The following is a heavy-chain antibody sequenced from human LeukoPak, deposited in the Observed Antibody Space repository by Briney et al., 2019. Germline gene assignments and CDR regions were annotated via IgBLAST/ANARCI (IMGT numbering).Heavy chain of an antibody. V-gene: IGHV3-30*03. J-gene: IGHJ6*02. D-gene: IGHD1-14*01. CDR1: GFTFSSYG. CDR3: ARVGNHNYYYYYGMDV. Sequence: SGGSLRLSCAASGFTFSSYGMHWVRQAPGKGLEWVAVISYDGSNKYYADSVKGRFTISRDNSKNTLYLQMNSLRAEDTAVYYCARVGNHNYYYYYGMDVWGQGTTVTVSS. CDR2: ISYDGSNK.